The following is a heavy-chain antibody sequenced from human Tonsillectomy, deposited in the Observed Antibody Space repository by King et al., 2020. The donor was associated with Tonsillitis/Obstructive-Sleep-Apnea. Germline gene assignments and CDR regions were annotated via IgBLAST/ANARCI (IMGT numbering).Heavy chain of an antibody. D-gene: IGHD6-25*01. CDR3: ARHGVAATFGP. Sequence: PLVQSGAEVKKSGASVKVSCKASGYTFTGYYIYWVRQAPGQGLEWVGRINPNSGGTEYAQRFQGRVTMTRDTSTSTAYMQLGRRRSDGTAVYYCARHGVAATFGPWGQGALVSVSS. CDR2: INPNSGGT. CDR1: GYTFTGYY. V-gene: IGHV1-2*06. J-gene: IGHJ5*02.